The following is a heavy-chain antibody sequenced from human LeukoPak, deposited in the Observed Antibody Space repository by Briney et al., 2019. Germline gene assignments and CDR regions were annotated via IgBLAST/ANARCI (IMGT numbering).Heavy chain of an antibody. J-gene: IGHJ5*02. CDR2: MNPNTGST. V-gene: IGHV1-8*03. CDR3: ARDSGTTGEVKFDP. D-gene: IGHD3-10*01. CDR1: GYIFINFH. Sequence: ASVKVSCEASGYIFINFHINWVRQATGQGLEWMGWMNPNTGSTVHAQNFQGRVTITRNTSISTAYMELTSLRSEDTAVYYCARDSGTTGEVKFDPWGQGTLVTVSS.